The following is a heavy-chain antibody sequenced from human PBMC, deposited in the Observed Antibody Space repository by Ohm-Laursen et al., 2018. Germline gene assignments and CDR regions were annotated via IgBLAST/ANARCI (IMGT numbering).Heavy chain of an antibody. CDR1: GGSISGYY. J-gene: IGHJ5*02. D-gene: IGHD2-2*01. CDR2: IFHNGNA. Sequence: PSETLSLTCTVSGGSISGYYWSWIRQPPGRGLEWIAYIFHNGNAVYNPSLKNRVTISVDTSRNQFSLKLSSVTASGTAVYYCARQVPAATRGRFDNWGQGTLVTVSS. CDR3: ARQVPAATRGRFDN. V-gene: IGHV4-59*01.